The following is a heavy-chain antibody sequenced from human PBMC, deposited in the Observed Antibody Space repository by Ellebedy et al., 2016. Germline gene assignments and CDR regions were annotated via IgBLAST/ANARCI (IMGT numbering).Heavy chain of an antibody. D-gene: IGHD5-12*01. CDR1: GFTFSSYA. V-gene: IGHV3-33*08. CDR2: IWYDGSNK. CDR3: ARDRGYALDY. Sequence: GESLKISXAASGFTFSSYAMSWVRQAPGKGLEWVAVIWYDGSNKYYADSVKGRFTISRDNSKNTLYLQMNSLRAEDTAVYYCARDRGYALDYWGQGTLVTVSS. J-gene: IGHJ4*02.